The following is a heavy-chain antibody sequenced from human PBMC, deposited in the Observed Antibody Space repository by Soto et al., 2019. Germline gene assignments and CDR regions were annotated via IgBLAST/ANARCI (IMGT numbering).Heavy chain of an antibody. J-gene: IGHJ4*02. CDR2: IYYSGST. CDR1: GGSISSSSYY. D-gene: IGHD4-17*01. Sequence: PSETLSLTCTVSGGSISSSSYYWGWIRQPPGKGLEWIGTIYYSGSTYYNPSLKSRVTISVDTSKNQFSLKLSSVTAADTAVYYCARRYGGSHFDYWGQGTLVTVSS. V-gene: IGHV4-39*01. CDR3: ARRYGGSHFDY.